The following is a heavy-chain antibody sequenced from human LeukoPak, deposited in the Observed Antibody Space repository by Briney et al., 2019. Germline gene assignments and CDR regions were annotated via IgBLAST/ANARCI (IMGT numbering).Heavy chain of an antibody. D-gene: IGHD7-27*01. CDR3: AKGVTGDFHAAFHI. V-gene: IGHV3-9*01. J-gene: IGHJ3*02. CDR2: INWNSGGI. Sequence: PGGSLRLSCAASGFTFDDDGMHWVRQAPGKGLEWVSGINWNSGGIGYADSVKGRFTISRDNAKNSLYLQMNSLRAEDTAFYYCAKGVTGDFHAAFHIWGQGTMVTVSS. CDR1: GFTFDDDG.